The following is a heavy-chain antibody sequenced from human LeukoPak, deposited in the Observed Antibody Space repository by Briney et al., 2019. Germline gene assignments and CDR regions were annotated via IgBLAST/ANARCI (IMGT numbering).Heavy chain of an antibody. CDR3: ARERQMGDPVDY. CDR2: FDPEDGET. CDR1: GYTLTELS. D-gene: IGHD2-21*02. V-gene: IGHV1-24*01. Sequence: ASVKVSCKVSGYTLTELSMHWVRQAPGQGLERMGGFDPEDGETIYAQKFQGRVTMTEDTSTDTAYMELSSLRSEDTAVYYCARERQMGDPVDYWGQGTLVTVSS. J-gene: IGHJ4*02.